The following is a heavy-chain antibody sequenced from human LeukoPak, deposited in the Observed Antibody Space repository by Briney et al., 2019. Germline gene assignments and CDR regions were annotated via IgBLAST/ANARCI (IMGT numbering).Heavy chain of an antibody. CDR2: IHYSGST. CDR1: GDSVSRDISY. CDR3: ARDSGNWFDP. Sequence: SETLSLTCTVSGDSVSRDISYWRWIRQPPGKGLEWIGYIHYSGSTNYNPSLKSRVTISVDTSKNQFSLKLSSVTAADTAVYYCARDSGNWFDPWGQGTLVTVSS. D-gene: IGHD3-10*01. J-gene: IGHJ5*02. V-gene: IGHV4-61*01.